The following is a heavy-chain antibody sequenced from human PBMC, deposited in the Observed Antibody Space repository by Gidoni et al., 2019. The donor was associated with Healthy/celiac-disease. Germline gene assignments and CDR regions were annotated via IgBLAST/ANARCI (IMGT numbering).Heavy chain of an antibody. Sequence: EVQLVESGGGLVKPGGSLRLSCAASGFTFSSYSMNWVRQAPGKGLEWVSSISSSSSYIYYADSVKGRFTISRDNAKNSLYLQMNSLRAEDTAVYYCARDTAGWSTSGYWGQGTLVTVSS. V-gene: IGHV3-21*01. CDR1: GFTFSSYS. CDR3: ARDTAGWSTSGY. CDR2: ISSSSSYI. D-gene: IGHD6-19*01. J-gene: IGHJ4*02.